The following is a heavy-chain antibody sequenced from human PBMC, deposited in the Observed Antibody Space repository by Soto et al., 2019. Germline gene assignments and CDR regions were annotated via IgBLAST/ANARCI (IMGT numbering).Heavy chain of an antibody. CDR2: VYTSGRT. V-gene: IGHV3-53*01. D-gene: IGHD3-3*01. CDR3: ARAGFEPLYFHQ. Sequence: EVQLVESGGDLIQPGGSLRLSCAASGFTVTNSYMAWVRQAPGKGLEWVSVVYTSGRTYHADSVKGRFTVSRDISTNMFFLEMNKLSAEDKATYYCARAGFEPLYFHQWGRGTLVTVSS. J-gene: IGHJ4*01. CDR1: GFTVTNSY.